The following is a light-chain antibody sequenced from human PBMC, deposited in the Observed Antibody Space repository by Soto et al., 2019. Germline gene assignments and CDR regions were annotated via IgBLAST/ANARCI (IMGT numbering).Light chain of an antibody. V-gene: IGLV1-44*01. CDR3: ASWYDSLNGPV. CDR1: TSNIGSQT. CDR2: IDN. Sequence: QSVLTPPPSASGTPGQRVSISCSGSTSNIGSQTVNWYQRLPGTAPKLLIYIDNQRPSGVPDRFSGSKSGTSSSLAISGLQSEDESDYFCASWYDSLNGPVFGGGTKVTVL. J-gene: IGLJ2*01.